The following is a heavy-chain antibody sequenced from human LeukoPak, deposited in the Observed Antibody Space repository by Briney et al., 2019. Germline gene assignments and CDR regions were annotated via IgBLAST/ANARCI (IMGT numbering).Heavy chain of an antibody. D-gene: IGHD1-7*01. V-gene: IGHV3-11*03. Sequence: GGSLRLSCAASGFIFSDYYMSWIRQAPGKGLEWVSYISSSTYTDYADSVKGRFTISRDNAKNSLYLQMNSLRAGDTAAYYCAKAQWGTMAPDYWGQGTLVTVSS. CDR1: GFIFSDYY. J-gene: IGHJ4*02. CDR2: ISSSTYT. CDR3: AKAQWGTMAPDY.